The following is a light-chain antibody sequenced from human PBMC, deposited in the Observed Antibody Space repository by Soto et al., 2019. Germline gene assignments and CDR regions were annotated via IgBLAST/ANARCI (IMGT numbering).Light chain of an antibody. J-gene: IGLJ1*01. CDR1: SSNIGTNY. CDR2: RDN. CDR3: AAWAGTLSGPLFG. V-gene: IGLV1-47*01. Sequence: QAVLTQPSSASGTPGQRVTISCSGSSSNIGTNYVYWYQQLPGAAPKLLIYRDNQRPSGVPDRFSGSKSGTSASLAISGLRSEDEADYYCAAWAGTLSGPLFGLGTGTKVTVL.